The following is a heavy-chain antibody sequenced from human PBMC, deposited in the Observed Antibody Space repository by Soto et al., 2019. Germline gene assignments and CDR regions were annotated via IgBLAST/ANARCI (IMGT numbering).Heavy chain of an antibody. J-gene: IGHJ6*02. D-gene: IGHD4-17*01. CDR3: AKDLQSYGDYDYYCYGMDV. Sequence: QVQLVESGGGEVQPGRSLTISCAASGFTFSTYGMQWVRQTPGKGLEWVAVISYDGTNKFYSDSVKGRFTISRDNFKNTLTLQMNRLRADDTAVYSCAKDLQSYGDYDYYCYGMDVWGLGTRVTVSS. CDR1: GFTFSTYG. CDR2: ISYDGTNK. V-gene: IGHV3-30*18.